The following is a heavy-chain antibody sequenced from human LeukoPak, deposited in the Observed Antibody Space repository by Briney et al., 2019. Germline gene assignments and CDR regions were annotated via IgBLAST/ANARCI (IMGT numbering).Heavy chain of an antibody. Sequence: GGSLRLSCAASGFTFSSYWMYWVRQAPGKGLVWVSRINSDGSSTSYADSVKGRFTISRDNAKNTQYLQMNSLRAEDTAVYYCAKGGATVIDYWGQGTLVTVSS. V-gene: IGHV3-74*01. CDR3: AKGGATVIDY. CDR2: INSDGSST. CDR1: GFTFSSYW. D-gene: IGHD4-17*01. J-gene: IGHJ4*02.